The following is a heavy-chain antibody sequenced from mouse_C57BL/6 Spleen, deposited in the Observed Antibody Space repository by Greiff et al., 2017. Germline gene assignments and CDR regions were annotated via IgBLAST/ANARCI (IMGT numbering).Heavy chain of an antibody. CDR3: ARVDPYYGSSKYFDY. J-gene: IGHJ2*01. Sequence: QVQLQQPGAELVKPGASVKMSCKASGYTFTSYWITWVKQRPGQGLEWIGDIYPGSGSTNYNEKFKSKATLTVDTTSSTAYMQLSSLTSEDSAVYYCARVDPYYGSSKYFDYWGQGTTLTVSS. CDR1: GYTFTSYW. V-gene: IGHV1-55*01. CDR2: IYPGSGST. D-gene: IGHD1-1*01.